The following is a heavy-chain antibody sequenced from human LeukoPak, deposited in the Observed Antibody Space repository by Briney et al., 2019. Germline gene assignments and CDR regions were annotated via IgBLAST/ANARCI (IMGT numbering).Heavy chain of an antibody. J-gene: IGHJ3*02. CDR1: GYSISSGYY. Sequence: SETLSLTCTVSGYSISSGYYWGWIRQPPGKGLEWIGSIYYSGSTNYNPSLKSRVTISVDTSKNQFSLKLSSVTAADTAVYYCARARPAVTGAFDIWGQGTMVTVSS. V-gene: IGHV4-38-2*02. CDR2: IYYSGST. D-gene: IGHD4-11*01. CDR3: ARARPAVTGAFDI.